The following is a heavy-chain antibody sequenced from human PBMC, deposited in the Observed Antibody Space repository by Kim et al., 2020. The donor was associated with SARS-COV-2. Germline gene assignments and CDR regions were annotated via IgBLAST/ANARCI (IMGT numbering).Heavy chain of an antibody. CDR1: GGSISSYY. J-gene: IGHJ4*02. CDR3: ARGPDYYPPYFDY. V-gene: IGHV4-59*13. Sequence: SETLSLTCTVSGGSISSYYWSWIRQPPGKGLEWIGYIYYSGSTNYNPSLKSRVTISVDTSKNQFSLKLSSVTAADTAVYYCARGPDYYPPYFDYWGQGTLVTVSS. D-gene: IGHD3-10*01. CDR2: IYYSGST.